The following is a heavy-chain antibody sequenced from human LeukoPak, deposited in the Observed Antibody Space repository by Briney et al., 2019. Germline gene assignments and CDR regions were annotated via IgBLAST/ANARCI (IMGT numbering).Heavy chain of an antibody. CDR3: AKVPRDSDCY. CDR2: INEDGSVT. CDR1: GATFSAYW. Sequence: GGSLRLSRAVSGATFSAYWMAWVRQSPGKGLEWVAEINEDGSVTYYADSMKGRFTISRDNAKNSLYLQMNSLGAEDTAVYYCAKVPRDSDCYWGQGTLVTVSS. V-gene: IGHV3-7*01. J-gene: IGHJ4*02. D-gene: IGHD2-21*02.